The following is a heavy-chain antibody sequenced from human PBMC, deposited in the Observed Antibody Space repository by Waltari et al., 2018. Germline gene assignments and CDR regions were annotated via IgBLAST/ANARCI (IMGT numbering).Heavy chain of an antibody. Sequence: QVQLQESGPGLVKPSETLSLTCTVSGGSISSHYWSWIRQPPGKGLEWIGYIYYSGSTNYNPSLKSRVTISVDTSKNQFSLKLSSVTAADTAVYYCARVGIAARVFDYWGQGTLVTVSS. CDR3: ARVGIAARVFDY. CDR1: GGSISSHY. J-gene: IGHJ4*02. V-gene: IGHV4-59*11. D-gene: IGHD6-6*01. CDR2: IYYSGST.